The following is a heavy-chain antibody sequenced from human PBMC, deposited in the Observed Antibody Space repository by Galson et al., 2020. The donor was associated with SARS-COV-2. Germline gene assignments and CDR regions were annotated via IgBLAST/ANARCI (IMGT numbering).Heavy chain of an antibody. V-gene: IGHV4-30-4*08. J-gene: IGHJ3*02. Sequence: SETLSLTCTAPGGSISSGDYYWSWIRQPPGKGLERTGYIYYSGSTNYNPSLKSRVTISVDTSKNQFSLKLSSVTAADPAVYDCARPQRSESWSYLVALYIWGEGTMVTVSS. CDR2: IYYSGST. CDR1: GGSISSGDYY. D-gene: IGHD1-26*01. CDR3: ARPQRSESWSYLVALYI.